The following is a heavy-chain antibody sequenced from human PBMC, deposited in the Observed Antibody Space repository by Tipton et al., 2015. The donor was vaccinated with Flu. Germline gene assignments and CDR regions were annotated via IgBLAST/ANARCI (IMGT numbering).Heavy chain of an antibody. J-gene: IGHJ4*02. CDR3: AREKIHNSYYYGSSGYTNYFDN. D-gene: IGHD3-22*01. CDR1: GGSISSYY. CDR2: IHHSGST. Sequence: TLSLTCTVSGGSISSYYWNWIRQPPKKGLEWIGSIHHSGSTDYNPSLKSRVTISVDTSKNQFSLKLSSVSAADTAVYYCAREKIHNSYYYGSSGYTNYFDNWGQGNLVYVTS. V-gene: IGHV4-59*12.